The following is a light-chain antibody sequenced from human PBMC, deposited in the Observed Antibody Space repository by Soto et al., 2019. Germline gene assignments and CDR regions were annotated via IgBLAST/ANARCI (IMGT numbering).Light chain of an antibody. Sequence: DIQMTQSPSTLPASVGDRVTITCRASQTISSWLARYQQKPAKAPKLLIYKASTLKSGVPSRFSGSGPGTEFTLTIRSMQPDDFATNYCQHYNSYSEAFGQGT. CDR2: KAS. CDR1: QTISSW. CDR3: QHYNSYSEA. V-gene: IGKV1-5*03. J-gene: IGKJ1*01.